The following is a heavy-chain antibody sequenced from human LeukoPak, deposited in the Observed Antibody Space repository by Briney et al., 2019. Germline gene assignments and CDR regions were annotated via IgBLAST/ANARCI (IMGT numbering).Heavy chain of an antibody. CDR1: GFTFSSYAM. D-gene: IGHD6-19*01. V-gene: IGHV4-4*02. CDR3: ARDDLRESSGWYRNP. CDR2: IYHSGST. J-gene: IGHJ5*02. Sequence: GSLRLSCAASGFTFSSYAMSWVRQPPGKGLEWVGEIYHSGSTNYNPSLKSRVTISVDKSKNQFSLKLSSVTAADTAVYYCARDDLRESSGWYRNPWGQGTLVTVSS.